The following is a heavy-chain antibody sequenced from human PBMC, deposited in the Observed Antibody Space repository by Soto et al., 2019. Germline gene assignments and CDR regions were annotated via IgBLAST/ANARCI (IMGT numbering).Heavy chain of an antibody. Sequence: EVQLVESGGGLVQPGGSLRLSCAASGFTFSTYWMHWIRQVPGKGLEWVSRINSDASHTYYADSVKGRFTISRDNAKNTLHLEMNSLRAEDTAVYYGVRDGHCITTRCNGNWFDPWGQGTLVTVSS. CDR2: INSDASHT. CDR1: GFTFSTYW. V-gene: IGHV3-74*01. J-gene: IGHJ5*02. CDR3: VRDGHCITTRCNGNWFDP. D-gene: IGHD2-2*01.